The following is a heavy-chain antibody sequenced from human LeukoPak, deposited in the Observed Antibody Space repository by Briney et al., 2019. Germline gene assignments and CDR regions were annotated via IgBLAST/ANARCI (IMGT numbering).Heavy chain of an antibody. CDR3: AGQGFRRFDP. J-gene: IGHJ5*02. D-gene: IGHD3-3*01. V-gene: IGHV6-1*01. Sequence: SQTLSLTCAISGDSGSSNRAAWNWFRQSPPRGLEWLGRTYYTSKWYNDYAVSVKSRITVNPDTSKNQFSLHLNSVTPEDTAVYYCAGQGFRRFDPWGQGTLVTVSS. CDR1: GDSGSSNRAA. CDR2: TYYTSKWYN.